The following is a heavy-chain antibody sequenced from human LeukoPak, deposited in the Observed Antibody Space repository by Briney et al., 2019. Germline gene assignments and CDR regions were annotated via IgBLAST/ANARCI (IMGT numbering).Heavy chain of an antibody. Sequence: PSGGSLRLSCAASGLIFSNYAMSWVRQAPGKGLEWVSVISGAGDNTYYADSVKGRFTISRDNSKNTLDLQMFSLRVEDTAVYYCAKEPNSYSSGWYFEDWGQGTLVTVSS. CDR3: AKEPNSYSSGWYFED. V-gene: IGHV3-23*01. J-gene: IGHJ1*01. D-gene: IGHD6-25*01. CDR2: ISGAGDNT. CDR1: GLIFSNYA.